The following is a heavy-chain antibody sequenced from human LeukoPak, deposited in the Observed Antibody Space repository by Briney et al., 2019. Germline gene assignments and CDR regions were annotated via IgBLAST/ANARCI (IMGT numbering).Heavy chain of an antibody. D-gene: IGHD2-2*01. V-gene: IGHV3-33*01. CDR3: ARDYCRTTSCLES. Sequence: QPGRSLRLSCAASGFTFNSYGMFWVRQAPGKGLEWVAFIWPDGSNKLYGDSVKGRFTISRDNSKNTVHLQMNSLRAEDTAVYYCARDYCRTTSCLESWGQGTLVTVSS. J-gene: IGHJ4*02. CDR1: GFTFNSYG. CDR2: IWPDGSNK.